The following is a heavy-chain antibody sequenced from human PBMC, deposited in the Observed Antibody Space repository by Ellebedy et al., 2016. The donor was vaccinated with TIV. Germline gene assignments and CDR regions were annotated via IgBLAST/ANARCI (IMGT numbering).Heavy chain of an antibody. D-gene: IGHD6-25*01. J-gene: IGHJ4*02. CDR2: IGTAGDT. CDR1: GFTFSSYD. Sequence: GESLKISXAASGFTFSSYDMHWVRQATGKGLEWVSAIGTAGDTYYPGSVKGRFTISRENAKNSLYLQMNSLRAGDTAVYYCARSRLGDFDYWGQGTLVTVSS. V-gene: IGHV3-13*01. CDR3: ARSRLGDFDY.